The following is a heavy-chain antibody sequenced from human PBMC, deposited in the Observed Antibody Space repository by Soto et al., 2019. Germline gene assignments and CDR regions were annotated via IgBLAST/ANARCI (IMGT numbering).Heavy chain of an antibody. Sequence: GESLKISCAASGFTFSSYGMHWVRQAPGKGLEWVAVIWYDGSNKYYADSVKGRFTISRDNSKNTLYLQMNSLRAEDTAVYYCAREGPQHYFDYWGQGTLVTVSS. CDR1: GFTFSSYG. CDR3: AREGPQHYFDY. CDR2: IWYDGSNK. V-gene: IGHV3-33*01. J-gene: IGHJ4*02. D-gene: IGHD2-2*01.